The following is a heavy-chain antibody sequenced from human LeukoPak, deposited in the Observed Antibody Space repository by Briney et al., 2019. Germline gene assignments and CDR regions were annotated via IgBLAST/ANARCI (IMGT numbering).Heavy chain of an antibody. V-gene: IGHV5-51*01. CDR3: AYSGSYYNPPFQY. D-gene: IGHD3-10*01. CDR1: GYFVTHHW. Sequence: ESLKISCKGSGYFVTHHWIGWVRQMPGKGLEWMAIIHTGNSDSKYSPSFQGQVTMSVDKSISTAYLQWSSLKASGTAMYYCAYSGSYYNPPFQYWGQGTLVTVSS. CDR2: IHTGNSDS. J-gene: IGHJ4*02.